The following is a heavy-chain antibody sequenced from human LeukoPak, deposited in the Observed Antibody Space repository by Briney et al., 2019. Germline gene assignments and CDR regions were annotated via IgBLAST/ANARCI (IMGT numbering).Heavy chain of an antibody. D-gene: IGHD2-15*01. CDR3: ARALYCSGGSCYYYFDY. CDR2: ITPIFGTA. Sequence: SVKVSCKASGGTFSSYAISWVRQAPGQGLEWMGRITPIFGTANYAQKFQGRVTITTDKSTSTAYMELSSLRSEDTAVYYCARALYCSGGSCYYYFDYWGQGTLVTVSS. CDR1: GGTFSSYA. J-gene: IGHJ4*02. V-gene: IGHV1-69*05.